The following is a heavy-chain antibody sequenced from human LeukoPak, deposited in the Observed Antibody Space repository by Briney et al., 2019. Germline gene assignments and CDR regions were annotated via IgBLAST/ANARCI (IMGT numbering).Heavy chain of an antibody. J-gene: IGHJ4*02. CDR1: GGSISSYY. V-gene: IGHV4-59*08. CDR3: AGPFTTKFDY. CDR2: IYYSGST. D-gene: IGHD1-14*01. Sequence: SETLSLTCTVSGGSISSYYWSWIRQPPGKGLEWIGHIYYSGSTNYNPSLKSRVTISVDTSKNQFSLKLSSVTAADTAVYYCAGPFTTKFDYWGQGTLVTVSS.